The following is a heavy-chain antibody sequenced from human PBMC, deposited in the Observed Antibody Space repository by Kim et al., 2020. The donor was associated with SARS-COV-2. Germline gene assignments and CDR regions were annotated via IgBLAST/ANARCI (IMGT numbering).Heavy chain of an antibody. D-gene: IGHD3-22*01. J-gene: IGHJ6*01. Sequence: GESLKISCAASGFTFSSYGMHWVRQAPGKGLEWVAVISYDGSNKYYADSVKGRFTISRDNSKNTLYLQMNSLRAEDTAVYYCAKVQEDYYDSSGYYYF. CDR1: GFTFSSYG. V-gene: IGHV3-30*18. CDR3: AKVQEDYYDSSGYYYF. CDR2: ISYDGSNK.